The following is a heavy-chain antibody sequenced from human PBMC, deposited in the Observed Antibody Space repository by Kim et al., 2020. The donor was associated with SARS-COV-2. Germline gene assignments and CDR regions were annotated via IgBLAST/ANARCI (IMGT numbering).Heavy chain of an antibody. J-gene: IGHJ4*02. D-gene: IGHD4-4*01. V-gene: IGHV4-34*01. CDR2: ST. CDR3: ARTNSSDFDY. Sequence: STNYNPSLKSRVTISVDTSKNQFSLKLSSVTAADTAVYYCARTNSSDFDYWGQGTLVTVSS.